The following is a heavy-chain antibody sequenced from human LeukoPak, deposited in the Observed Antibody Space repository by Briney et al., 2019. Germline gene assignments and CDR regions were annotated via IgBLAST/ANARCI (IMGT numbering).Heavy chain of an antibody. CDR3: ARGRLYYDFWSGYLYYFDY. V-gene: IGHV4-34*01. Sequence: SETLSLTCAGYGGSFSGYYWSWIRQPPGKGLEWIGEINHSGSTNYNPSLKSRVTISVDTSKNQFSLKLSSVTAADTAVYYCARGRLYYDFWSGYLYYFDYWGQGTLVTVSS. CDR1: GGSFSGYY. CDR2: INHSGST. D-gene: IGHD3-3*01. J-gene: IGHJ4*02.